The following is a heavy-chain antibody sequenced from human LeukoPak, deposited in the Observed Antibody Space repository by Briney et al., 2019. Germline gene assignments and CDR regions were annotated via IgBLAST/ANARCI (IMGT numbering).Heavy chain of an antibody. CDR1: GDSISGSSDY. J-gene: IGHJ4*02. V-gene: IGHV4-39*07. D-gene: IGHD6-19*01. CDR2: IYYSGST. Sequence: SETLSLTCTVSGDSISGSSDYWGWIRQPPGKGLEWIGSIYYSGSTYYNPSLKSRVTISVDTSKNQFSLKLSSVAAADTAVYYCARGGQGRIAVADGGFDYWGQGTLVTVSS. CDR3: ARGGQGRIAVADGGFDY.